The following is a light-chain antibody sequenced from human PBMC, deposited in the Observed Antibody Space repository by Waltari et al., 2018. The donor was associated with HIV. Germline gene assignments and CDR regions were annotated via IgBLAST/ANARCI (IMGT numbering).Light chain of an antibody. CDR3: SSYVGSGRL. CDR2: DVN. CDR1: NSALSNY. Sequence: QSDLTQPASVSGSPGQSITISCTATNSALSNYISWYQHHPGEAPKLIVFDVNRRPSGVSDRFSGSKSGNTASLTISWLQADDEADYFCSSYVGSGRLFGGGTKVTVL. J-gene: IGLJ2*01. V-gene: IGLV2-14*03.